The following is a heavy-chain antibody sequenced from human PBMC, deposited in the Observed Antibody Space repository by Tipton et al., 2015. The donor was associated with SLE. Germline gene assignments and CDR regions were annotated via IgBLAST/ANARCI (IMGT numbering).Heavy chain of an antibody. V-gene: IGHV4-34*01. CDR1: GGSFSGYY. Sequence: TLSLTCAVYGGSFSGYYWTWIRQPPGKGLEWSGEINDSGSTNYNPSLKSRVTISVDTSKNQFSLKLNSVTAADAAVYYCARHQLRSRGWFDPWRQGILVTVSS. CDR3: ARHQLRSRGWFDP. CDR2: INDSGST. J-gene: IGHJ5*02. D-gene: IGHD2-2*01.